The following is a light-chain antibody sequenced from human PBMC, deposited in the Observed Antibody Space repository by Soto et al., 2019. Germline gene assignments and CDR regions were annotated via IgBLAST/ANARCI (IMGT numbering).Light chain of an antibody. CDR2: DAS. J-gene: IGKJ2*01. Sequence: DIQMTQSPSTLSASVGERVTITCRASQSISSWLAWYQQKPGKAPKLLIYDASSLESGVPSRFSGSGSGTEFTLTISSLQADDFATYYWQQYISYYTFGQGTRLEIK. CDR1: QSISSW. CDR3: QQYISYYT. V-gene: IGKV1-5*01.